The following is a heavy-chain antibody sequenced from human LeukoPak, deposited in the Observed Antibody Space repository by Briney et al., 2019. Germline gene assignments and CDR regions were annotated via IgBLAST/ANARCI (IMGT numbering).Heavy chain of an antibody. CDR3: AIEPYYYDSSGYGGPFDY. V-gene: IGHV4-39*02. J-gene: IGHJ4*02. CDR2: IYYSGST. Sequence: SETLSLTCTVSGGSISSSSYYWGWIRQPPGKGLEWIGSIYYSGSTYYNPSLKSRVTISVDTSMNQFSLKLSSVAAADTAVYYCAIEPYYYDSSGYGGPFDYWGQGTLVTVSS. CDR1: GGSISSSSYY. D-gene: IGHD3-22*01.